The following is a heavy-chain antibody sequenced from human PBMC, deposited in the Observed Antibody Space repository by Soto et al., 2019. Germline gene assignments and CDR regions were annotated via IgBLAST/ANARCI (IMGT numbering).Heavy chain of an antibody. CDR3: ARTPNHFIVALGESTHYYGLDV. CDR1: QRTFTSYG. V-gene: IGHV1-69*13. CDR2: IIPMFGTA. D-gene: IGHD2-21*01. Sequence: GASVKVSCKASQRTFTSYGLSWVRQAPGQGLEWLGTIIPMFGTANYAQRFQGRVTITADEFTSTAHMELSSLTSEDTAVYFCARTPNHFIVALGESTHYYGLDVWGQGTTVTVSS. J-gene: IGHJ6*02.